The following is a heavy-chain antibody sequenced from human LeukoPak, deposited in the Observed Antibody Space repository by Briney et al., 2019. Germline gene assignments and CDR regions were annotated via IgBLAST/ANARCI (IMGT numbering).Heavy chain of an antibody. J-gene: IGHJ4*02. CDR2: ISGDGGTT. CDR3: VKGTDSSRYYHVHL. CDR1: GFTFEDYA. Sequence: GGSLRLSRAPSGFTFEDYAMHWVRHAPGKGLEWGSLISGDGGTTYYAESVRGRFTISTDNNKSSLYMQMNSLRPEDTAFYYCVKGTDSSRYYHVHLGAQGPRVSVSS. D-gene: IGHD3-22*01. V-gene: IGHV3-43*02.